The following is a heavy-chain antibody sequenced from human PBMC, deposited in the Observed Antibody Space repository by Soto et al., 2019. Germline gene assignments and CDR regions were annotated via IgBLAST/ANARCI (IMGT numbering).Heavy chain of an antibody. CDR3: ARGDFDSSANYYAGWFDP. D-gene: IGHD3-22*01. CDR2: INPNSGGT. CDR1: GYTFTAYY. V-gene: IGHV1-2*02. Sequence: QVQLVQSGAEVKKPGASVKVSCKASGYTFTAYYMHWLRQAPGQGHEWMGWINPNSGGTKYAQKFQGRVTMTNDTSISTAYMELSRLGSDDTAVYYCARGDFDSSANYYAGWFDPWGQGTLVTVSS. J-gene: IGHJ5*02.